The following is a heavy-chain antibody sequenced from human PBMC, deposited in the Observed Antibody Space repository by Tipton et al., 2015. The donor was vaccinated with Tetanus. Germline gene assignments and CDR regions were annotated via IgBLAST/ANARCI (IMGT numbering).Heavy chain of an antibody. V-gene: IGHV1-8*01. J-gene: IGHJ4*02. CDR1: GYTFTSYD. D-gene: IGHD4-17*01. CDR3: ARDSTNYGDYEGLGY. Sequence: QVQLVQSGAEVKKPGASVKVSCKASGYTFTSYDINWVRQATGQGLEWMGWMNPNSGNTGYAQKFQGRVTMTRNTSTSTAYMELRSLRSDDTAVYYCARDSTNYGDYEGLGYWGQGTLVAVSS. CDR2: MNPNSGNT.